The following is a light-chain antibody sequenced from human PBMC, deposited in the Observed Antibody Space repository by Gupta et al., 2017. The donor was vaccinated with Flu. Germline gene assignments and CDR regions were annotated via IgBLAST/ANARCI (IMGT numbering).Light chain of an antibody. CDR2: SAS. CDR1: QSVSSN. CDR3: QQDNDWPRT. V-gene: IGKV3-15*01. Sequence: PATLSVSPGERATLSCRASQSVSSNLAWYQQKPGQAPRLLIYSASTRATGIPARFRGSGSGTEFTLTISSLQSEDFAIYYCQQDNDWPRTFGQGTKVETK. J-gene: IGKJ1*01.